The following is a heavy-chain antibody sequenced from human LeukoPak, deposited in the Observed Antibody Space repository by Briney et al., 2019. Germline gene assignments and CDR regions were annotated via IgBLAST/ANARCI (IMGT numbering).Heavy chain of an antibody. CDR3: AKEGMTMVVTGWYYFDY. CDR1: GFTFSSYA. CDR2: ISGSGGST. Sequence: GGSLRLPCAASGFTFSSYAMSWVRQAPGKGLEWVSAISGSGGSTYYADSVKGRFTISRDNSKNTLYLQMNSLRAEDTAVYYCAKEGMTMVVTGWYYFDYWGQGTLVTVSS. D-gene: IGHD4-23*01. J-gene: IGHJ4*02. V-gene: IGHV3-23*01.